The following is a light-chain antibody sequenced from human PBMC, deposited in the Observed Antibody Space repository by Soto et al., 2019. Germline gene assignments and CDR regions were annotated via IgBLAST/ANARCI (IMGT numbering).Light chain of an antibody. CDR1: QNVRGY. CDR2: GAS. Sequence: IELTQSPGTLSMTPGERATVSCRASQNVRGYLAWYQQKPGQAPRLLIYGASTRATDMPGTFSGRGSGTEFTLTISSLQSEDFAVYYCQQYKNWPRTFGQGSKVDIK. J-gene: IGKJ1*01. V-gene: IGKV3-15*01. CDR3: QQYKNWPRT.